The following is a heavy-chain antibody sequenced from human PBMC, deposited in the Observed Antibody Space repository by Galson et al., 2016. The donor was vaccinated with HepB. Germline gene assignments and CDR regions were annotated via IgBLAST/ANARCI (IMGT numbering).Heavy chain of an antibody. CDR1: GLTSGGYD. CDR2: ISGSGVNT. J-gene: IGHJ4*02. V-gene: IGHV3-23*01. Sequence: SLRLSCAASGLTSGGYDMGWVRQTPGKGPEWVSGISGSGVNTSYADSVKGRFVISRDNSKRTLYLQMNSLRAEDTAVYYCVKDRGTARTFDCWGQGTLVTVSS. D-gene: IGHD6-6*01. CDR3: VKDRGTARTFDC.